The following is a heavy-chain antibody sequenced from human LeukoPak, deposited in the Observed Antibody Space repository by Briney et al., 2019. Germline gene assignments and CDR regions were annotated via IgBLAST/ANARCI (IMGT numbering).Heavy chain of an antibody. CDR2: IKQDGSEK. D-gene: IGHD4-17*01. CDR3: ATERGTTVTTWGGDY. V-gene: IGHV3-7*01. J-gene: IGHJ4*02. Sequence: GGSLRLSCAASGFTFSDYYMSWLRQAPGKGLEWVANIKQDGSEKYYVDSVKGRFTISRDNAKNSLYLQMNSLRAEDTAVYYCATERGTTVTTWGGDYWGQGTLVTVSS. CDR1: GFTFSDYY.